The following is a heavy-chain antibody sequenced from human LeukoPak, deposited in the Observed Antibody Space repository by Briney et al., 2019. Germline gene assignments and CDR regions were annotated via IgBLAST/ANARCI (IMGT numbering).Heavy chain of an antibody. Sequence: GGSLRLSCLTSGFTLSTNAMSWVRQAPGKGLEWISGISGSGASTYYADSVKGRFTISRDDSRSTLYLQMNSLRGDDTAVYYCAKDVGKWESLHFFDYWGQGTLVTVSS. J-gene: IGHJ4*02. CDR2: ISGSGAST. V-gene: IGHV3-23*01. CDR1: GFTLSTNA. CDR3: AKDVGKWESLHFFDY. D-gene: IGHD1-26*01.